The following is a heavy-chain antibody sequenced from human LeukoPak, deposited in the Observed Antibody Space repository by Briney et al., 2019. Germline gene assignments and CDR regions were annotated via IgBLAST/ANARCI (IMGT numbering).Heavy chain of an antibody. V-gene: IGHV1-24*01. D-gene: IGHD2-2*02. CDR1: GGTFSSYA. CDR3: ATDYDCSSTSCYTGAFDI. Sequence: ASVKVSCKASGGTFSSYAISWVRQAPGKGLEWMGGFDPEDGETIYAQKFQGRVTMTEDTSTDTAYMELSSLRSEDTAVYYCATDYDCSSTSCYTGAFDIWGQGTMVTVSS. J-gene: IGHJ3*02. CDR2: FDPEDGET.